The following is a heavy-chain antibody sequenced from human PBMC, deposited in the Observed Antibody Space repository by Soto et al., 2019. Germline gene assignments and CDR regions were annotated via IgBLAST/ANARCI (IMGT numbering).Heavy chain of an antibody. CDR3: VRRHVSATGIDWFDP. V-gene: IGHV1-3*01. Sequence: ASVKVSCKASGYTFTSYGIHWVRQAPGQRLEWMGWINAANGDTKYSPKFQGRATITRDTSASTAYMELSSLRSEDTAVYYCVRRHVSATGIDWFDPWGQGTLVTVPQ. CDR1: GYTFTSYG. CDR2: INAANGDT. D-gene: IGHD6-13*01. J-gene: IGHJ5*02.